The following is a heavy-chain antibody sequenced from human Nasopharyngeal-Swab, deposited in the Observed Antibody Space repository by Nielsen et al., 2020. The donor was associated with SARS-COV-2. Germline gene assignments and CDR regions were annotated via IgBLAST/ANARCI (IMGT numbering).Heavy chain of an antibody. J-gene: IGHJ4*02. D-gene: IGHD2-2*01. CDR2: ISPYNGNR. CDR3: ARGGIYCSSTSCYPFDH. CDR1: GYTFTNYG. Sequence: ASVKVSCTASGYTFTNYGISWVRQAPGQGLEWMGWISPYNGNRNYAQKLQGSVTMTTDTSTSTAYMELRSLRFDDTAVYYCARGGIYCSSTSCYPFDHWGQGTLVTVSS. V-gene: IGHV1-18*01.